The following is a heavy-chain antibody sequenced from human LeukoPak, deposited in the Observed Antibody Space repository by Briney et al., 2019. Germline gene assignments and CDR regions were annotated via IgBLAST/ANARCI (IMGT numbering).Heavy chain of an antibody. D-gene: IGHD3-9*01. CDR1: GDSISSGDYY. J-gene: IGHJ3*02. CDR3: ARDPTLRYFDWPEAAFDI. CDR2: ISSSGST. V-gene: IGHV4-61*02. Sequence: SETLSLTCTVSGDSISSGDYYWSWIRQPAGKGLEWIGRISSSGSTNYNPSLKSRVTISVDTSKNQFSLKLSSVTAADTAVYYCARDPTLRYFDWPEAAFDIWGQGTMVTVSS.